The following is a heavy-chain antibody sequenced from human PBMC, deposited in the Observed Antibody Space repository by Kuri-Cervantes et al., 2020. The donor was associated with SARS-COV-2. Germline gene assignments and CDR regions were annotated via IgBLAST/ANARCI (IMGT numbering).Heavy chain of an antibody. D-gene: IGHD3/OR15-3a*01. CDR2: ISYDGRDT. CDR1: EFNFRYYG. CDR3: AKDTLLWTPRGHNWFDP. J-gene: IGHJ5*02. V-gene: IGHV3-33*05. Sequence: GESLKISCVASEFNFRYYGMYWVRQAPGKGLEWVAVISYDGRDTYYGDSVKGRFTISRDNSKNTLYLQVNSVRAEDTAVYYCAKDTLLWTPRGHNWFDPWGQGTLVTVSS.